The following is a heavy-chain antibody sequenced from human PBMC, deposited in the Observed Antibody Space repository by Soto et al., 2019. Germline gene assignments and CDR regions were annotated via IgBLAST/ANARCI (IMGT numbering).Heavy chain of an antibody. J-gene: IGHJ4*02. CDR3: ARGKAVAGTTFDY. CDR1: GFTLKSYW. D-gene: IGHD6-19*01. Sequence: GGSLRLSCVVSGFTLKSYWMHWVRQAPGKGLVWVSRIQSDGSSTNYADSVKGRFTISRDNAKNTLYLQMDSLRVEDTAVYYCARGKAVAGTTFDYGGQGALVTVSS. V-gene: IGHV3-74*01. CDR2: IQSDGSST.